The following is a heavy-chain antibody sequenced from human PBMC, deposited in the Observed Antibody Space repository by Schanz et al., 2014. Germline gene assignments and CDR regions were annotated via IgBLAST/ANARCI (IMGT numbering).Heavy chain of an antibody. CDR1: GFTFSNYA. CDR2: ISGSSSTK. D-gene: IGHD6-19*01. V-gene: IGHV3-48*01. Sequence: VQLVESGGGVVRPGGSLRLSCAGSGFTFSNYAIHWVRQAPGKGLEWVSYISGSSSTKYYADSVKGRFTISRDNGKKSLYLQMNSLRAEDTAVYYCASVIMVAGNHRDGRDVWGEGTTVTVSS. J-gene: IGHJ6*04. CDR3: ASVIMVAGNHRDGRDV.